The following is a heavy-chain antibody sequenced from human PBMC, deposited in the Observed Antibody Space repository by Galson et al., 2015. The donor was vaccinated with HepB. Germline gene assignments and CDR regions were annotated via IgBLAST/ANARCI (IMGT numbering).Heavy chain of an antibody. D-gene: IGHD4-23*01. CDR3: ASFDYGGNSGWDY. V-gene: IGHV4-39*01. J-gene: IGHJ4*02. CDR1: GGSISSGSYF. CDR2: IYYSGRT. Sequence: LSLTCTVSGGSISSGSYFWGWMRQPPGKGLEWIGYIYYSGRTYYKPSLKSRVTISVDTSKDQFSLKLSSVTAADTAVYYCASFDYGGNSGWDYWGQGTLVTVSS.